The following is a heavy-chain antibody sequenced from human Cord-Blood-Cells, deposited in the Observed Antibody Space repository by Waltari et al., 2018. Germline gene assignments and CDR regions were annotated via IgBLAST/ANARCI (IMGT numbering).Heavy chain of an antibody. CDR3: AREDSSSWY. J-gene: IGHJ4*02. CDR1: GFTVSRDY. V-gene: IGHV3-53*01. D-gene: IGHD6-13*01. CDR2: IYSGGST. Sequence: EVLLVESGGGLIQPGESLKLFCASSGFTVSRDYMSRVRQAPGKGLEWVSVIYSGGSTYYADSVKGRFTISRDNSKNTLYLQMNSLRAEDTAVYYCAREDSSSWYWGQGTLVTVSS.